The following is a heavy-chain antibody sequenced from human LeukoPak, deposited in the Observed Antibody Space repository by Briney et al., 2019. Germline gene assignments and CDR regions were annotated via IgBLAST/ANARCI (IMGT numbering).Heavy chain of an antibody. J-gene: IGHJ4*02. V-gene: IGHV4-39*01. Sequence: KPSETLSLTCTVSGGSISSSSYYWGWIRQPPGKGLEWIGSIYYSGSTYYNPSLKSRVTISVDTSKNQFSLKLSSVTAADTAVYYCARQERAVGRYFDYWGQGTLVTVSS. CDR3: ARQERAVGRYFDY. D-gene: IGHD6-19*01. CDR1: GGSISSSSYY. CDR2: IYYSGST.